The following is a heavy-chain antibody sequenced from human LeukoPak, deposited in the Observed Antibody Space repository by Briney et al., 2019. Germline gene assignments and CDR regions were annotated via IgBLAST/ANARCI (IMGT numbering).Heavy chain of an antibody. CDR1: GYTYTSYG. J-gene: IGHJ3*02. Sequence: ASVKVSCKASGYTYTSYGISWVRQAPGQGLEWMGWISAYNGNTNYAQKLQGRVTMTTDTSTSTTYMELRSLRSDDTAVYYCARVQQYFGELSGFDIWGQGTMVTVSS. D-gene: IGHD3-10*01. CDR3: ARVQQYFGELSGFDI. CDR2: ISAYNGNT. V-gene: IGHV1-18*01.